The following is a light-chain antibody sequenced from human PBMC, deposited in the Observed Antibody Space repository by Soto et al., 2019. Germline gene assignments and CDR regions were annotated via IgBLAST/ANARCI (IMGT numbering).Light chain of an antibody. CDR2: KTS. V-gene: IGKV1-5*03. Sequence: DIHMTQSPSTLSASVGDRVTITCQASQSISIWLAWYQQKPGKAPNLLIYKTSSLETGVPSRFSGSGSGTEFTITISSLQPDDFATYYCQHWNDYSWTFGQGTKVEVK. J-gene: IGKJ1*01. CDR1: QSISIW. CDR3: QHWNDYSWT.